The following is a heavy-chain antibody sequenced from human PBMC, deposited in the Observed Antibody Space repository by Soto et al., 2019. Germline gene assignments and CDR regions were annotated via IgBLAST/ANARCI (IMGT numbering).Heavy chain of an antibody. CDR2: ISGSGGST. CDR3: ARDKNNGYETDY. CDR1: GFTFSSYA. V-gene: IGHV3-23*01. Sequence: PGVSLRLSCAASGFTFSSYAMSWVRQAPGKGLEWVSAISGSGGSTYYADSVKGRFAISRDNSKNTLYLQMDNLRAEDTAVYYCARDKNNGYETDYWGQGTLVTVSS. D-gene: IGHD5-12*01. J-gene: IGHJ4*02.